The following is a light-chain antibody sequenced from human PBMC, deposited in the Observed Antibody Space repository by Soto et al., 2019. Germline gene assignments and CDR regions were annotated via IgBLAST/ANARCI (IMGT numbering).Light chain of an antibody. V-gene: IGKV1-5*03. CDR2: RAS. CDR3: QQYSSDST. J-gene: IGKJ1*01. CDR1: QNINNW. Sequence: DIQMTQSPSTLSASVGDRVTITCRASQNINNWLAWYQQKPGKAPKLLIYRASSLENGVLSRFSGRGSGTDFIFTITSLQPDDFAPYYCQQYSSDSTFGQGTKVEIK.